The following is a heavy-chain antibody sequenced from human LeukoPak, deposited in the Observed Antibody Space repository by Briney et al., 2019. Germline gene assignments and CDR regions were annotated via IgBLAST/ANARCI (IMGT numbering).Heavy chain of an antibody. J-gene: IGHJ5*02. Sequence: SETLSLTCTVSGGSIGSYYWSWIRQPPGKGLEWIGYIYYSGSTNYNPSLKSRVTISVDTSKNQFSLKLSSVTAADTAVYYCARKGRSGGSPNWFDPWGQGTLVTVSS. V-gene: IGHV4-59*01. CDR1: GGSIGSYY. CDR2: IYYSGST. CDR3: ARKGRSGGSPNWFDP. D-gene: IGHD2-15*01.